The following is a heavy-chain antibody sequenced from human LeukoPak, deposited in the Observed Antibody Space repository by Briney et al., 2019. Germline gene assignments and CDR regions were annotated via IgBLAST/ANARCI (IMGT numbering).Heavy chain of an antibody. D-gene: IGHD4-11*01. CDR1: GFTFSNYG. CDR3: AKAKSFYSNYDY. V-gene: IGHV3-23*01. Sequence: PGGSLRLSCGASGFTFSNYGMGSVRQAPGKGLEWVSFISGSGANTYYAARVKGRFPISRDNPKHHLYLQVNSLRPERAFVCYCAKAKSFYSNYDYWGQGTLVTVSS. J-gene: IGHJ4*02. CDR2: ISGSGANT.